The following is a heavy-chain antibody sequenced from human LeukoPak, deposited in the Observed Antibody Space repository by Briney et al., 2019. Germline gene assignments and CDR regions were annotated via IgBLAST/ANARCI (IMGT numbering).Heavy chain of an antibody. Sequence: SETLSLTCTVSGYSISSGFYWGWIRQPPGKGLEWIGNVYHGGSSYYNPSLKSRVTISLDTSKNQFSLNLYSVTAADTAVYYCARALLWVTTFYYYYMDVWGKGTTVTVSS. CDR3: ARALLWVTTFYYYYMDV. V-gene: IGHV4-38-2*02. J-gene: IGHJ6*03. CDR1: GYSISSGFY. CDR2: VYHGGSS. D-gene: IGHD1-1*01.